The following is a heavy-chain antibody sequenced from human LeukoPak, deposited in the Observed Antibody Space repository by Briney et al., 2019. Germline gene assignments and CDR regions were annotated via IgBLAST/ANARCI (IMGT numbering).Heavy chain of an antibody. CDR2: IYYSGST. CDR1: GGSISSGDYY. CDR3: ARDGAATWSEFGY. J-gene: IGHJ4*02. V-gene: IGHV4-30-4*01. Sequence: SQTLSLTCTVSGGSISSGDYYWSWIRQPPGKGLEWIGYIYYSGSTSYNPSLRSRVTFSIDTSKNQFSLEMASVTAADTAMYYCARDGAATWSEFGYWGQGILVTVSS. D-gene: IGHD3-16*01.